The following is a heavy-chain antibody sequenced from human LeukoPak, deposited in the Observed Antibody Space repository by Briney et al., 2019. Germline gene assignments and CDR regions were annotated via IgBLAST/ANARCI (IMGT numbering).Heavy chain of an antibody. CDR3: AAGDSSWYYFDY. J-gene: IGHJ4*02. V-gene: IGHV4-38-2*02. CDR1: AYSISSGYY. D-gene: IGHD6-13*01. CDR2: IYRSGST. Sequence: SETLSLTCTVSAYSISSGYYWGWIRQPPGKGLEWIGTIYRSGSTYYNPSLKSRVTMSIDTSKNQFSLNLTSVTAADTAVYYCAAGDSSWYYFDYWGQGTLVTVSS.